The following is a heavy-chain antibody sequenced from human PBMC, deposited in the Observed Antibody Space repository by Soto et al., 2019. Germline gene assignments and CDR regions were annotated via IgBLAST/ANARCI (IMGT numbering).Heavy chain of an antibody. V-gene: IGHV4-34*01. CDR1: GGSFSGYY. D-gene: IGHD1-26*01. CDR3: ARGPTVGATYYFDY. CDR2: INHSGST. Sequence: SETLSLTCAVYGGSFSGYYWSWIRQPPGKGLEWIGEINHSGSTNYNPSLKSRVTKSVDTSKNQFSLKLSSVTAADTAVYYCARGPTVGATYYFDYWGQGTLVTVSS. J-gene: IGHJ4*02.